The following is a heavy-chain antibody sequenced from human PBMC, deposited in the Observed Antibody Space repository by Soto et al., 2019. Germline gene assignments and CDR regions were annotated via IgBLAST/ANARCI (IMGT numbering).Heavy chain of an antibody. CDR3: VKDRFGASSWYDWFDP. D-gene: IGHD6-13*01. Sequence: GGSLRLSCAASGFAFSSNVMSWVRQAPGKGLEWVSGISYSGGNTYYAESVKGRFTISRDNSKSMLYLQMNSLRVEDTAVYYCVKDRFGASSWYDWFDPWGQGTLVTVSS. CDR2: ISYSGGNT. J-gene: IGHJ5*02. V-gene: IGHV3-23*01. CDR1: GFAFSSNV.